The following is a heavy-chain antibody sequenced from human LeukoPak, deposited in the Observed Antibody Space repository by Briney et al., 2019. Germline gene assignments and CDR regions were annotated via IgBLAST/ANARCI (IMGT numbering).Heavy chain of an antibody. D-gene: IGHD1-1*01. CDR2: IYTSGST. J-gene: IGHJ4*02. Sequence: SETLSLTRPLSRGSISSYYWSWIRQPAGTGLEWIGRIYTSGSTNYNPSLKSRVTMSVDTSKNQFSLKLSSVTAADTAVYYCGSVNWNYFHYWGQGTLVTVSS. CDR1: RGSISSYY. CDR3: GSVNWNYFHY. V-gene: IGHV4-4*07.